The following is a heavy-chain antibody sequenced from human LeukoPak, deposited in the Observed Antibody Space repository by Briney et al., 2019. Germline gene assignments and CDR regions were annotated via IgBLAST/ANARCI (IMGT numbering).Heavy chain of an antibody. Sequence: GGSLRLSCAASGFTFSNYWMTWVRQAPGKGLEWVANIKQDGSERDYVDSVRGRFTISRDDAKNSLYLQMNSLRAEDTAVYYCARGITMANWGQGTLVTVSS. J-gene: IGHJ4*02. D-gene: IGHD3-10*01. CDR3: ARGITMAN. V-gene: IGHV3-7*04. CDR2: IKQDGSER. CDR1: GFTFSNYW.